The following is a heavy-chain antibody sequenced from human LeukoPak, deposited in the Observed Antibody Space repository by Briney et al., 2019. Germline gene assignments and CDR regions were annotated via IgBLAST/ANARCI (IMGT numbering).Heavy chain of an antibody. D-gene: IGHD2-2*01. CDR3: ARGKYCTSPSCPRYFDY. Sequence: PADTLSLTCAVYGGSFSGYYWSWIRQPPGKGLEWIGEYNHSGSTNFNPSLKSRVTISVDTSKNPFSLRLSSVTAADTAVYYCARGKYCTSPSCPRYFDYWGQGTLVT. CDR2: YNHSGST. CDR1: GGSFSGYY. J-gene: IGHJ4*02. V-gene: IGHV4-34*01.